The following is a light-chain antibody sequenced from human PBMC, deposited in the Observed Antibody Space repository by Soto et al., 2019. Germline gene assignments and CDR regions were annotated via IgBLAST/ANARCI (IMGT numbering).Light chain of an antibody. CDR1: QDISSY. J-gene: IGKJ3*01. Sequence: DIQMTQSPSSLSASVGDSVTITCRASQDISSYLNWYQQKPGKAPKLLIYAASTLHSGVPSRFSGSESGTNFTLTISSLQPEDFATYYCQQSYSTLFTFRPGTKVDFK. CDR2: AAS. V-gene: IGKV1-39*01. CDR3: QQSYSTLFT.